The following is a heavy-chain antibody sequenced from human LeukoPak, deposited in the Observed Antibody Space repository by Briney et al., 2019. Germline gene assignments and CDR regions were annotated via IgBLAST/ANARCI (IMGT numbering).Heavy chain of an antibody. CDR3: ARCSSTSCYTTFDY. D-gene: IGHD2-2*01. V-gene: IGHV1-18*01. Sequence: ASVKVSCKASGYTFTSYGISWVRQAPGQGLEWVGWISAYNGNTNYAQKLQGRVTTTTDTSTSTAYMELRSLRSDDTAVYYCARCSSTSCYTTFDYWGQGTLVTVSS. J-gene: IGHJ4*02. CDR1: GYTFTSYG. CDR2: ISAYNGNT.